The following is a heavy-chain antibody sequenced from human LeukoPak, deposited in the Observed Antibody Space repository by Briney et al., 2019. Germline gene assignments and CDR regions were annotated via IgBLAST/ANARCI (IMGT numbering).Heavy chain of an antibody. Sequence: GSLRLSCAASGFPFGSYVMSWVRQAPGKGLEWVAYINHNAERIYYPDFARGRFTISRDNGKNSLYLQMNGLRDEDTAVYYCARDNDWAFENWGQGTRVTVSS. CDR3: ARDNDWAFEN. V-gene: IGHV3-48*02. CDR1: GFPFGSYV. J-gene: IGHJ4*02. D-gene: IGHD3-9*01. CDR2: INHNAERI.